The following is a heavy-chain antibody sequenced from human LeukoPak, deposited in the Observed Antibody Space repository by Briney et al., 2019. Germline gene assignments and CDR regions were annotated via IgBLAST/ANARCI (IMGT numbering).Heavy chain of an antibody. CDR1: GFTFIDYD. CDR2: IGIRGDT. CDR3: ARGRIQVSGIDEFDY. V-gene: IGHV3-13*01. J-gene: IGHJ4*02. D-gene: IGHD6-19*01. Sequence: QSGGSLRLSRAASGFTFIDYDMHWVRQVIGKGLEWVSAIGIRGDTHYSGSVKGRFTISRENAESSLYLQMNSLRAEDTAVYYCARGRIQVSGIDEFDYWGQGTLVTVSS.